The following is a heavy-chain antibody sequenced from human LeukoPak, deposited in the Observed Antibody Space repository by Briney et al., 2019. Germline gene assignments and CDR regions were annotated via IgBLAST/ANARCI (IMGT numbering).Heavy chain of an antibody. CDR2: IYYSGST. V-gene: IGHV4-39*01. CDR3: ARSGWSLFVDY. Sequence: PSETLSLTCTVSGGSISSSSYYWGWIRQPPGKGLEWIGSIYYSGSTYYNPSLKSRVTISVDTSKNQFSLKLSSVTAPDTAVYYCARSGWSLFVDYWGQGTLVTVSS. D-gene: IGHD6-19*01. J-gene: IGHJ4*02. CDR1: GGSISSSSYY.